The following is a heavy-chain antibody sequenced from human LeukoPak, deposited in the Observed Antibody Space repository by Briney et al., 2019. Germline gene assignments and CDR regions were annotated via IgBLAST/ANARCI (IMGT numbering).Heavy chain of an antibody. CDR1: GYTFTGYN. V-gene: IGHV1-46*01. D-gene: IGHD1-26*01. CDR2: INPTGGST. J-gene: IGHJ5*02. CDR3: ARDNSVGDNAWWFDP. Sequence: ASVKVSCKASGYTFTGYNLHWVRQAPGQGLEWMGLINPTGGSTGYAQKFQGRVTMARDMSTSTDYMELSSLRSEDTAIYYCARDNSVGDNAWWFDPWGQGTLVTVSS.